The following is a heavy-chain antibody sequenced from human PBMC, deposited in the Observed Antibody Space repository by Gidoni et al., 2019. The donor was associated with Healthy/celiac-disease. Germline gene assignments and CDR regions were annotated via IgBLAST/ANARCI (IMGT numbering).Heavy chain of an antibody. Sequence: QVQLQESGPGLVKPSQTLSLTCTVSGGSISSGYYYWSWIRKPPGKVLEWIGYIYYSGSTYSNPSLKSRVTISVDTSKNQFSLKLSSVTAADTAVYYCARGYYDILTGYWGPYNWFDPWGQGTLVTVSS. D-gene: IGHD3-9*01. CDR1: GGSISSGYYY. J-gene: IGHJ5*02. V-gene: IGHV4-30-4*01. CDR2: IYYSGST. CDR3: ARGYYDILTGYWGPYNWFDP.